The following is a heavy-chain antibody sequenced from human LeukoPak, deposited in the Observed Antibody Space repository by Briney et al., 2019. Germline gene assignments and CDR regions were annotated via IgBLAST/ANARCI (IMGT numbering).Heavy chain of an antibody. V-gene: IGHV1-69*04. Sequence: SVKVSCKASGGTFSSYAISWVRQAPGQGLEWMGRIIPILGIANYAQKFQSRVTITADKSTSTAYMELSSLRSEDTAVYYCARAFVVDQVGATSGIDYWGQGTLVTVSS. D-gene: IGHD1-26*01. CDR2: IIPILGIA. CDR3: ARAFVVDQVGATSGIDY. J-gene: IGHJ4*02. CDR1: GGTFSSYA.